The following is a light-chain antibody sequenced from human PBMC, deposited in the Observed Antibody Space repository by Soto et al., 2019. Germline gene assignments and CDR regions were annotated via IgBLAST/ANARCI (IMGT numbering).Light chain of an antibody. CDR3: SSYTSSSIDYV. CDR1: SSDVGGYNY. V-gene: IGLV2-14*01. J-gene: IGLJ1*01. Sequence: QSAPTQPASVSGSPGQSITSSCTGTSSDVGGYNYVSWYQQHPGKAPKLMIYEVSNRPSGVSNRFSGSKSGNTASLTISGLQAEDEADYYCSSYTSSSIDYVFGTATKVTVL. CDR2: EVS.